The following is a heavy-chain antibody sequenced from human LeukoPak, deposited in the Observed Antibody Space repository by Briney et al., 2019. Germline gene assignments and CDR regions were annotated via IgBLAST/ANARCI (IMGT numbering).Heavy chain of an antibody. CDR3: ARDEGNRFDP. V-gene: IGHV3-48*01. CDR2: ISSSSSTI. J-gene: IGHJ5*02. CDR1: GFTFSDYA. Sequence: GGSLRLSCAASGFTFSDYAMSWVRQAPGKGLEWVSYISSSSSTIYYADSVKGRFTISRDNAKNSLYLQMNSLRAEDTAVYYCARDEGNRFDPWGQGTLVTVSS.